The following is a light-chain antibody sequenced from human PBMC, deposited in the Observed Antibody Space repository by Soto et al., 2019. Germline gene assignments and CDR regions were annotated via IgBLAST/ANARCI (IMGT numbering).Light chain of an antibody. J-gene: IGKJ1*01. Sequence: ILATQSPSTLSVCVGDRVTITGPASQSISSWLAWYQQKPGKAPKLLIYDASSLESGVPSRFSGSESGTEFTLTISSLQPDDFAPYYCQQYNNYSTVTFGQRRNV. CDR2: DAS. V-gene: IGKV1-5*01. CDR3: QQYNNYSTVT. CDR1: QSISSW.